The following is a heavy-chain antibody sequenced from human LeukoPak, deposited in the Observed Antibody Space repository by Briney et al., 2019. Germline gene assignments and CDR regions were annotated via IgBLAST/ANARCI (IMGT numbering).Heavy chain of an antibody. J-gene: IGHJ4*02. Sequence: ASVKVSCKASGYTFTSYGISWVRQAPGQGLEWMGWISAYNGNTNYAQKLQGRVTMTTDTSTSTAYMELRSLRSDDTAVYYCARERSITRDGYNGLKGYTDYWGQGTLVTVSS. CDR3: ARERSITRDGYNGLKGYTDY. D-gene: IGHD5-24*01. V-gene: IGHV1-18*01. CDR2: ISAYNGNT. CDR1: GYTFTSYG.